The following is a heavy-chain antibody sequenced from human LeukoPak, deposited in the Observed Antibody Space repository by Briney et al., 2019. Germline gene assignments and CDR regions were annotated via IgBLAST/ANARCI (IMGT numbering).Heavy chain of an antibody. D-gene: IGHD4-17*01. CDR1: GGTFSSYA. CDR2: IIPIFGTA. CDR3: ARFMMTTGNFDY. Sequence: SVKVSCKASGGTFSSYAISWVRQAPGQGLEWMGGIIPIFGTANYAQKFQGRVTITADESTSTAYMELSSLRSEDTAVYYCARFMMTTGNFDYWGQGALVTVSS. V-gene: IGHV1-69*13. J-gene: IGHJ4*02.